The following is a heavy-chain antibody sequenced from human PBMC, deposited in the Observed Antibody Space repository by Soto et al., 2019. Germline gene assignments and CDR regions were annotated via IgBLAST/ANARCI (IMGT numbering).Heavy chain of an antibody. V-gene: IGHV3-48*03. J-gene: IGHJ4*02. CDR3: AIDDSITGTTLG. Sequence: EVQLVESGGGLVQPGGSLRLSCVASGFTFSGYEMNWVRQAPGKGLEWVSYISSSGTTIYYADSVKGRFTISRDNAKNSLYRQMNSLRADDTAVYYCAIDDSITGTTLGWGQGTMVTVSS. D-gene: IGHD1-7*01. CDR2: ISSSGTTI. CDR1: GFTFSGYE.